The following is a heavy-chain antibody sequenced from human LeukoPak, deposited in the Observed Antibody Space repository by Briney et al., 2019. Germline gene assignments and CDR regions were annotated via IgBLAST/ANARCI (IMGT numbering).Heavy chain of an antibody. CDR2: ISHSGRT. J-gene: IGHJ5*02. CDR3: ARDHLANLASRLFDP. CDR1: GYSISSDYY. V-gene: IGHV4-38-2*02. Sequence: KASETLSLTCTVSGYSISSDYYWGWIRQPPGKGLEWIGSISHSGRTYYNPSLKSRVTISLDTSKNQFSLKLSSVTAADTAVYYCARDHLANLASRLFDPWGQGTLVTVSS. D-gene: IGHD3-3*01.